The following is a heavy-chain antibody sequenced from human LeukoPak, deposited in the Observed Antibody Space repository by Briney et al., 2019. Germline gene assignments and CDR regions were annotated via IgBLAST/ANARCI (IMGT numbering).Heavy chain of an antibody. CDR1: GYTFTGYY. Sequence: ASVNVSCKASGYTFTGYYMHWVRRAPGQGLEWMGWINPNSGGTKYAQKFQGRVTMTRDTSITTAYMELTSLEFDDTAVYYCARTRLTGDPYEAFDIWGQGTMVTVSS. CDR2: INPNSGGT. CDR3: ARTRLTGDPYEAFDI. V-gene: IGHV1-2*02. D-gene: IGHD7-27*01. J-gene: IGHJ3*02.